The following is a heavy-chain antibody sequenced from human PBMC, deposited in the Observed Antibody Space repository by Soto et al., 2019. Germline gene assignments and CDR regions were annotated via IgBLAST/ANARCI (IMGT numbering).Heavy chain of an antibody. CDR3: ARNTDYDFWSGYKRRRYEYGMDV. Sequence: PSVKVSCKASGGTFSSYAISWVRQAPGQGLEWMGGIIPLFGTANYAQKFQVRVTITAGESTTTAYMELSSLRSEDTAVYYCARNTDYDFWSGYKRRRYEYGMDVWGQGTTVNVSS. V-gene: IGHV1-69*13. J-gene: IGHJ6*01. CDR1: GGTFSSYA. D-gene: IGHD3-3*01. CDR2: IIPLFGTA.